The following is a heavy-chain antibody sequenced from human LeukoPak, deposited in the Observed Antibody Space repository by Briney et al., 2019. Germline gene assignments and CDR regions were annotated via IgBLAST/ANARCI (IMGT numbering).Heavy chain of an antibody. V-gene: IGHV3-53*01. Sequence: GGSLRLSCAASGFTVSSNYMSWVRQAPGKGLEWVSVIYSGGNTYYADSVKGRFTISRDNSKNTLYLQMNSLRAEDTAVYYCAREGMVRVVIMPTIFWGQGTLVTVSS. CDR3: AREGMVRVVIMPTIF. J-gene: IGHJ4*02. D-gene: IGHD3-10*01. CDR1: GFTVSSNY. CDR2: IYSGGNT.